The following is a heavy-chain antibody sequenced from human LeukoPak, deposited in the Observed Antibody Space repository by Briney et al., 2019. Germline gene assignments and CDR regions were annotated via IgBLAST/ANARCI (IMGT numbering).Heavy chain of an antibody. CDR3: ARVDPESSSTLEVFDD. J-gene: IGHJ4*02. CDR1: GGSISSYY. V-gene: IGHV4-59*01. D-gene: IGHD6-6*01. Sequence: SETLSLTCNVSGGSISSYYWSWIRQPPGKGLEWIGYIYYSGSTNYNPSLKSRVTISVDTSKNQFSLKLSSVTAADTAVYYCARVDPESSSTLEVFDDWGQGTPVTVSS. CDR2: IYYSGST.